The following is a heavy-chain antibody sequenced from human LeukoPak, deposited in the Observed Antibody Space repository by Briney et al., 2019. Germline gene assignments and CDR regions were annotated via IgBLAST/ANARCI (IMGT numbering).Heavy chain of an antibody. CDR3: ARDSGGYSSGWYFGMDV. D-gene: IGHD6-19*01. CDR2: INHSGST. J-gene: IGHJ6*02. Sequence: SETLSLTCAVYGGSFSGYYWSWIRQPPGKGLEWLGEINHSGSTNYNPSLRSRVTVSVDTSKNQFSLKLSSVTAADTAVYYCARDSGGYSSGWYFGMDVWGQGTTVTVSS. CDR1: GGSFSGYY. V-gene: IGHV4-34*01.